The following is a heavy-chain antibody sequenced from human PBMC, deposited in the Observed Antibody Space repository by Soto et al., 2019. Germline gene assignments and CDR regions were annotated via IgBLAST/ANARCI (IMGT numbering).Heavy chain of an antibody. D-gene: IGHD3-10*01. V-gene: IGHV3-33*01. CDR1: GFTFSSYG. J-gene: IGHJ6*02. CDR2: IWYDGSNK. CDR3: ARDLMVRGVIEVDYYYYGMDV. Sequence: QVQLVESGGGVVQPWRSLRLSCAASGFTFSSYGMHWVRQAPGKGVEWVAVIWYDGSNKYYADSVKGRFTISRDNSKNTLYLQMNSLRAEDTAVYYCARDLMVRGVIEVDYYYYGMDVWGQGTTVTVSS.